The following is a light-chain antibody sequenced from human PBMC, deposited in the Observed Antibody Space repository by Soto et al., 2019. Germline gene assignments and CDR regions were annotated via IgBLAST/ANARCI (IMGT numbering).Light chain of an antibody. J-gene: IGKJ1*01. CDR2: WAS. CDR3: QRSYRPWT. Sequence: DIVMTQSPDSLAVSLGERATINCKSSQSVLYSSNNKNYLAWYQQKPGQPPKLLIYWASTRESGVPERFSGRGSGTDFNLTISSMKADAVEVYYCQRSYRPWTFGQGTKVEIK. CDR1: QSVLYSSNNKNY. V-gene: IGKV4-1*01.